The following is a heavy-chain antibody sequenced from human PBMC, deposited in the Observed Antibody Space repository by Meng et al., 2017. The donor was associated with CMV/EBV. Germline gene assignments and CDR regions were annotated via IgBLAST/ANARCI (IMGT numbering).Heavy chain of an antibody. CDR3: AREGAGTIYGMGV. D-gene: IGHD1-1*01. CDR1: GFTFSSYA. CDR2: ISYDGSNK. Sequence: GESLKISCAASGFTFSSYAMHWVRQAPGKGLEWVAVISYDGSNKYYADSVKGRFTISRDNSKNTLYLQMNSLRAEDTAVYYCAREGAGTIYGMGVWGQGTTVTVSS. J-gene: IGHJ6*02. V-gene: IGHV3-30*04.